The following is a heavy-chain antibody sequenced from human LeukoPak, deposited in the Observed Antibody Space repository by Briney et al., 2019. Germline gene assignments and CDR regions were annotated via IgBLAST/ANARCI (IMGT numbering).Heavy chain of an antibody. CDR3: ARDQIAAAGPYYFDY. J-gene: IGHJ4*02. Sequence: PGGSLRLSCAASGFTFSSYGMHWVRQAPGKGLEWVAVIWYDGSNKYYADSVKGRFTISRDNSKNTLYLQMNNLRAEDTAVYYCARDQIAAAGPYYFDYWGQGTLVTVSS. CDR1: GFTFSSYG. V-gene: IGHV3-33*01. D-gene: IGHD6-13*01. CDR2: IWYDGSNK.